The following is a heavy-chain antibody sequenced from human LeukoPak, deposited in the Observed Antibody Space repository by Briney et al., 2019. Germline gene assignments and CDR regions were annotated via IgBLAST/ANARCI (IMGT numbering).Heavy chain of an antibody. Sequence: PGGSLRLFCTVSGSTVSSNSMSWVRQAPGKGLEWVSFIYSDNTHYSDSVKGRFTISRDNSKNTLYLQMNSLRAEDTAVYYCARRAGAYSHPYDYWGQGTLVTVSS. V-gene: IGHV3-53*01. CDR2: IYSDNT. CDR1: GSTVSSNS. CDR3: ARRAGAYSHPYDY. J-gene: IGHJ4*02. D-gene: IGHD4/OR15-4a*01.